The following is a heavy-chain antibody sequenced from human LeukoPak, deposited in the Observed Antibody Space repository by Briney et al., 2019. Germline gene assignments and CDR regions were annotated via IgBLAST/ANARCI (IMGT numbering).Heavy chain of an antibody. J-gene: IGHJ4*02. Sequence: PGGSLRLSCAASGFTVSGNYTTWVRQAPGKGLEWVSVIYSGGSTYYADSVKGRFTISRDNSKNTLYLQMDSLKAEDSAVYYCARGRLSAYTFDYWGQGTLVTVSS. CDR3: ARGRLSAYTFDY. CDR1: GFTVSGNY. D-gene: IGHD3-16*01. V-gene: IGHV3-66*01. CDR2: IYSGGST.